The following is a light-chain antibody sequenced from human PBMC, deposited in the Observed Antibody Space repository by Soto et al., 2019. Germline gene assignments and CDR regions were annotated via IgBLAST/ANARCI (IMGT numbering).Light chain of an antibody. Sequence: QSVLTQPPSASGSPGQSVTISCTGTSSYVGGYNYVSWYQQHPGKAPKLMIYEVNKRPSGVPDRFSGSKSGNTASLTISGLQAEDEADYYCSSYTSSSHVVFGGGTQLTVL. V-gene: IGLV2-8*01. CDR3: SSYTSSSHVV. CDR2: EVN. J-gene: IGLJ2*01. CDR1: SSYVGGYNY.